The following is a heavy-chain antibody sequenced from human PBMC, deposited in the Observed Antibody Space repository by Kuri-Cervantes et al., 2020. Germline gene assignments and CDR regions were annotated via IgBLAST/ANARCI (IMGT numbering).Heavy chain of an antibody. V-gene: IGHV1-46*01. D-gene: IGHD2-8*01. Sequence: ASVKVSCKASGYTFTSYYMHWVRQAPGQGLEWMGIINPSGGSTSYAQKFQGRVTMTRNTSISTAYMELSSLRSEDTAVYYCARPGVDDGAVDYWGQGTLVTVSS. CDR1: GYTFTSYY. CDR2: INPSGGST. CDR3: ARPGVDDGAVDY. J-gene: IGHJ4*02.